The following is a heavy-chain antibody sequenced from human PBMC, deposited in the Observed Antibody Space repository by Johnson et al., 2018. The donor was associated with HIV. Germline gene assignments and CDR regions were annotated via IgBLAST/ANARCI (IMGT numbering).Heavy chain of an antibody. CDR1: GFTFSSYG. CDR2: IRYDGSNK. D-gene: IGHD1-26*01. Sequence: QMQLVESGGGVVQPGGSLRLSCAASGFTFSSYGMHWVRQAPGKGLEWVAFIRYDGSNKYYADSVTGRFTISRDNAKNSLYLQMNSLRAEDTAVYYCARDDLDNSGHLMAFDMWGQGTMVTVSS. V-gene: IGHV3-30*02. J-gene: IGHJ3*02. CDR3: ARDDLDNSGHLMAFDM.